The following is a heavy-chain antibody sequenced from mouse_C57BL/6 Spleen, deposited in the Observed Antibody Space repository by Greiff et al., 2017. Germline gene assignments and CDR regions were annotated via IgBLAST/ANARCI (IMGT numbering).Heavy chain of an antibody. CDR1: GYTFTSYW. D-gene: IGHD3-2*02. CDR2: IDPSDSYT. CDR3: ASGYHAMDY. Sequence: QVHVKQPGAELVKPGASVKLSCKASGYTFTSYWMQWVKQRPGQGLEWIGEIDPSDSYTNYNQKFKGKATLTVDTSSSTAYMQLSSLTSEDSAVYYGASGYHAMDYWGQGTSVTVSS. J-gene: IGHJ4*01. V-gene: IGHV1-50*01.